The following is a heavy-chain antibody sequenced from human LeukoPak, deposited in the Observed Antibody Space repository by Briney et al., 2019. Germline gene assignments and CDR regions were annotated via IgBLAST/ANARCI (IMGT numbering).Heavy chain of an antibody. V-gene: IGHV3-48*04. CDR1: GFTFSTYS. CDR3: AKVGMDTAMARRSTNDY. CDR2: ISSSSFTI. D-gene: IGHD5-18*01. Sequence: GGSLRLSCAASGFTFSTYSMNWVRQAPGKGLEWVSYISSSSFTIHYADSVKGRFTISRDNAKSSLYLQMNSLRAEDTAVYYCAKVGMDTAMARRSTNDYWGQGTLVTVSS. J-gene: IGHJ4*02.